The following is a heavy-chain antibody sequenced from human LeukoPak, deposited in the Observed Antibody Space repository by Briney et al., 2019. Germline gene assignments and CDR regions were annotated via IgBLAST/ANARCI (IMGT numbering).Heavy chain of an antibody. V-gene: IGHV3-48*03. CDR1: GFTFSSYE. J-gene: IGHJ6*03. D-gene: IGHD6-13*01. CDR3: ARKQQGYYYMDV. CDR2: ISSSGSTI. Sequence: GGSLRLSCAASGFTFSSYEMNWVRQAPGRGLEWVSYISSSGSTIYYADSVKGRFTISRDNAKKSLYLQMNSLRADDTAVYYCARKQQGYYYMDVWGKGTTVTVSS.